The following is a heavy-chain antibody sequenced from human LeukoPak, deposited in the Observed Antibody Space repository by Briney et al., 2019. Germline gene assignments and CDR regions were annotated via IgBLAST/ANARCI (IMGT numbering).Heavy chain of an antibody. D-gene: IGHD6-13*01. Sequence: PGGSLSLSCAASGFFFGNYWMTWVRQPPGKGLEWVANIKQDGSEEYYVDSVKGRFTISRDNAKNSLYLQMNSLRAEDTAVYYCARDKQQLGYWGQGTLVTVSS. CDR3: ARDKQQLGY. J-gene: IGHJ4*02. CDR1: GFFFGNYW. V-gene: IGHV3-7*01. CDR2: IKQDGSEE.